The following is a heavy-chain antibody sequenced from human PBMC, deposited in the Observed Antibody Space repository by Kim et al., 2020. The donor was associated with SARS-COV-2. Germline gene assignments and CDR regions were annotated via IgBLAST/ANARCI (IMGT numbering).Heavy chain of an antibody. CDR3: ARGNYQGMNV. J-gene: IGHJ6*02. Sequence: GGSLRLSCAASEFTFSSYWMHWVRQAPEKGLVWVSRINGDGSSTIYADSVKGRFTIFRDNAEDTLYLQMNSLRAEDTAVYYCARGNYQGMNVWGQGTTVT. D-gene: IGHD1-7*01. CDR1: EFTFSSYW. V-gene: IGHV3-74*01. CDR2: INGDGSST.